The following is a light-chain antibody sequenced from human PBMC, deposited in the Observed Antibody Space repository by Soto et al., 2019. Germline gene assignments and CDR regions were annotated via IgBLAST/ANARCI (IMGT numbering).Light chain of an antibody. J-gene: IGKJ3*01. Sequence: EIVLTQSPGTLSLSPGERVTLSCRASQNVYINSLAWYQQKPGQTPRLLIYGASTRAAAVPDRFSGSGSGTDFALSIDGLEPEDFGIYYCQQYGVSPLTFGPGTRVD. V-gene: IGKV3-20*01. CDR1: QNVYINS. CDR2: GAS. CDR3: QQYGVSPLT.